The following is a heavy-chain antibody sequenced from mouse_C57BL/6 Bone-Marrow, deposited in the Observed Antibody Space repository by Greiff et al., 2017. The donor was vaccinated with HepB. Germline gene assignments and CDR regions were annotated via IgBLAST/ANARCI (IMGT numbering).Heavy chain of an antibody. Sequence: VKVVESGGGLVQPGESLKLSCASNEFAFPSYYMSFFRQTPSKMLVLVAAINSDGCSTYYPDTMERRFIISRDNTKKTLYLQMSSLRSEDTALYYCARHGGDYGNYYAMDYWGQGTSVTVSS. J-gene: IGHJ4*01. V-gene: IGHV5-2*01. D-gene: IGHD2-1*01. CDR2: INSDGCST. CDR1: EFAFPSYY. CDR3: ARHGGDYGNYYAMDY.